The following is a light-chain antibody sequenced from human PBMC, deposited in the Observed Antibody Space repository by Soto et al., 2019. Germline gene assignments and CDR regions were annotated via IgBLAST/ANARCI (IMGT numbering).Light chain of an antibody. J-gene: IGKJ1*01. V-gene: IGKV3-20*01. CDR3: QQYGGAPWT. CDR1: QIVSSNY. CDR2: GAS. Sequence: EIVLTQSPGTLSLSPGERATLFCRASQIVSSNYLAWFQQRPGQPPRLLISGASSRATGIPDRFSGSWSGTDFTLTISRLEPEDFAVYHCQQYGGAPWTFGQGTKV.